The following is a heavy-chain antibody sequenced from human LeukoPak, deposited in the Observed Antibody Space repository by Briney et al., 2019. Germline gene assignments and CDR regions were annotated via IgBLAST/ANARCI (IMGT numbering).Heavy chain of an antibody. CDR3: PRQSYASGWNPFDY. Sequence: GGSLRLSCVASGFTFSNYAMSWVRQAPGKGLEWVSTISGGGVTTYYRDSAKGRFAISRDNSKNTLYLQMNSLTADDTAVYYCPRQSYASGWNPFDYWGQGILVTVSS. CDR1: GFTFSNYA. D-gene: IGHD6-19*01. J-gene: IGHJ4*02. CDR2: ISGGGVTT. V-gene: IGHV3-23*01.